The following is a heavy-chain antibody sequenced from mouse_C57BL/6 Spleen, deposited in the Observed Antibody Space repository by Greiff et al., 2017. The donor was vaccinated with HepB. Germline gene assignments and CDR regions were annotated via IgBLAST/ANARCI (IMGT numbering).Heavy chain of an antibody. CDR2: ISYDGSN. J-gene: IGHJ4*01. CDR1: GYSITSGYY. V-gene: IGHV3-6*01. D-gene: IGHD1-1*01. Sequence: VQLKESGPGLVKPSQSLSLTCSVTGYSITSGYYWNWIRQFPGNKLEWMGYISYDGSNNYNPSLKNRISITRDTSKNQFFLKLNSVTTEDTATYYCAREGYYGTYYYAMDYWGQGTSVTVSS. CDR3: AREGYYGTYYYAMDY.